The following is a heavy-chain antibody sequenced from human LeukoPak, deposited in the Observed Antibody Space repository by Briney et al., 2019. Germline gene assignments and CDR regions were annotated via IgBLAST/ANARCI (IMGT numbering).Heavy chain of an antibody. CDR1: SDSISSGDYY. Sequence: ASETLSLTCTVSSDSISSGDYYWSWIRQPAGEGLEFIGYINKKGGTFYNPPLKSRVSISIDTSKNQFSLKLTSVTAADTAVYFCAREHKSYGDYPYYFDSWGQGTLVTVSS. V-gene: IGHV4-30-4*01. CDR3: AREHKSYGDYPYYFDS. CDR2: INKKGGT. J-gene: IGHJ4*02. D-gene: IGHD4-17*01.